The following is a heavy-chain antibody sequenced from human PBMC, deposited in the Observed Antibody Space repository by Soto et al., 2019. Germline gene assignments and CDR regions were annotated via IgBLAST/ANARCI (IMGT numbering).Heavy chain of an antibody. CDR2: IIPILGIA. CDR3: ARLSGGDAFDI. J-gene: IGHJ3*02. D-gene: IGHD6-25*01. V-gene: IGHV1-69*02. CDR1: GGTFSSYT. Sequence: QVQLVQSGAEVKKPGSSVKVSCKASGGTFSSYTISWVRQAPGQGLEWMGRIIPILGIANYAQKFQGRVTITADKSTSTAYMELSSLRSEDTAVYYYARLSGGDAFDIWGQGTMVTVSS.